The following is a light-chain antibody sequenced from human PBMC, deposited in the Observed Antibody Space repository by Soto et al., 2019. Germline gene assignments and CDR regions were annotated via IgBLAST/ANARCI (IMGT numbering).Light chain of an antibody. CDR3: KQYGSSPFT. CDR2: GAS. V-gene: IGKV3-20*01. Sequence: EIVLTQSPGTLSLSPGERATLSCRASQSVSSSYLAWYQQKPGQAPRLLIYGASSRATGITDRFSGSGSGTDFSLTISRLEPEDFAVYYCKQYGSSPFTFGPGTKVDIK. CDR1: QSVSSSY. J-gene: IGKJ3*01.